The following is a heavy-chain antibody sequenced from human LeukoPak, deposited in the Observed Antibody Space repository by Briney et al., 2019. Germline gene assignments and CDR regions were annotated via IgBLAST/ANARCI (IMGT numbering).Heavy chain of an antibody. CDR1: GGSIGSYY. V-gene: IGHV4-4*07. D-gene: IGHD3-22*01. CDR3: ARDYFDSSGYRHDVFDI. CDR2: IYTSGTI. Sequence: PSETLSLTCTVSGGSIGSYYWSWIRQPAGEGLEWIGPIYTSGTINYNPSLKSRITMSVDTSKNQFSLKLSSVTAADTAVYHCARDYFDSSGYRHDVFDIWGQGTMVTVSS. J-gene: IGHJ3*02.